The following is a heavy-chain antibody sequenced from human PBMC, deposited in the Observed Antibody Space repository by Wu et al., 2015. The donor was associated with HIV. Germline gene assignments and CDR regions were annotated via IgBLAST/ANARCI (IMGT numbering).Heavy chain of an antibody. CDR2: MSLNRGNT. J-gene: IGHJ4*02. V-gene: IGHV1-18*01. CDR1: GYTFNTFD. D-gene: IGHD2-21*01. Sequence: QVQLVQSGGEVKKTGASVKVSCKTSGYTFNTFDISWVRQAPGQGLEFVGWMSLNRGNTKFGQKFQGRVTMTTDTSTGTAYMELSSLTSDDTAVYYCAGGSFCGRDCYSYCDSWGQGTLVAVSS. CDR3: AGGSFCGRDCYSYCDS.